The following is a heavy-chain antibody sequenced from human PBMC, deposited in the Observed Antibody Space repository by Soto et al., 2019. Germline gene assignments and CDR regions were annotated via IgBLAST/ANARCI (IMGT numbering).Heavy chain of an antibody. J-gene: IGHJ4*02. CDR1: GFTFSSYW. CDR2: INSDGSST. Sequence: EVQLVESGGGLVQPGGSLRLSCAASGFTFSSYWMHWVRQAPGKGLVWVSRINSDGSSTNYADSVKGRFTISRDNAKNTLYLQMNSLRAEDTAVYYVVRDLSENIVTTLLSLWGQGTLVTVSS. CDR3: VRDLSENIVTTLLSL. V-gene: IGHV3-74*01. D-gene: IGHD5-12*01.